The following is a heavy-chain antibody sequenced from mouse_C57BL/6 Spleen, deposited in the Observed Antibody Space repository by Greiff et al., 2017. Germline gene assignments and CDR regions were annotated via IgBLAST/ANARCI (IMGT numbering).Heavy chain of an antibody. CDR1: GFTFTTYA. CDR3: VAGYAMDY. V-gene: IGHV10-3*01. J-gene: IGHJ4*01. CDR2: ISPKSSNYAT. Sequence: EVQRVESGGGLVQPKGSLKLSCAASGFTFTTYAMHWVRQAPGQGLEWVARISPKSSNYATYYADSVKDRLTISRDDSQSMLYLQMNNLENEDAAMYYCVAGYAMDYWGQGTSVTVSS.